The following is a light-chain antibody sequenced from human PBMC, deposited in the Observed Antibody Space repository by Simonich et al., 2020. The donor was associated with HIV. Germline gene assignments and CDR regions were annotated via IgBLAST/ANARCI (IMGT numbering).Light chain of an antibody. Sequence: DIQMTQSPSSLSASVGDRVTITCQASQDISNYLNWYQQKPGKAPKLLSYDASNLETGFPSRFSGSGSGTDFTFTISSLQPEDIATYYCQQYDNLPPKLTFGGGTKVEIK. J-gene: IGKJ4*01. CDR1: QDISNY. V-gene: IGKV1-33*01. CDR2: DAS. CDR3: QQYDNLPPKLT.